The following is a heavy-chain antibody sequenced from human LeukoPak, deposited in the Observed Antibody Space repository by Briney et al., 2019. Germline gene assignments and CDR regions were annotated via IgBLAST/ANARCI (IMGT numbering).Heavy chain of an antibody. Sequence: QTGGSLRLSCAASGFIFSTYWMAWVRQAPGKGLEWVANIKEDGSDKNYVVSMKGRFTISRDNAKNSLYLQMNNLRAEDTAVYYCAELGITMIGGVWGKGTTVTISS. CDR2: IKEDGSDK. D-gene: IGHD3-10*02. V-gene: IGHV3-7*01. CDR3: AELGITMIGGV. CDR1: GFIFSTYW. J-gene: IGHJ6*04.